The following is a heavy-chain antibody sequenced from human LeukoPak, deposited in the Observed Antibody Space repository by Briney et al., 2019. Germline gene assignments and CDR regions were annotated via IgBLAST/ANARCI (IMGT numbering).Heavy chain of an antibody. CDR1: GGSINNYY. V-gene: IGHV4-59*01. CDR2: IYYRGST. J-gene: IGHJ4*02. CDR3: ARGGDYGDPRYFDY. D-gene: IGHD4-17*01. Sequence: SETLSLTCTVSGGSINNYYWSWIRQPPGKGLEWIGYIYYRGSTNYNPSLKSRVTFSVDTSKSQFSLKLNSVTAADTAVYYCARGGDYGDPRYFDYWGQGTLVTVSS.